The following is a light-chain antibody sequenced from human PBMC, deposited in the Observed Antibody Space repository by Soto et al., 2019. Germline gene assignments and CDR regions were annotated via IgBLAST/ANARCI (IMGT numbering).Light chain of an antibody. CDR3: QQGYSSPPT. V-gene: IGKV1-39*01. CDR1: QSINNY. CDR2: TAS. Sequence: DIQMTQSPASLSASVGDRVTITCRTSQSINNYLNWYQQKPGKAPNLLIYTASSLQSGVPSRFSGSGSGTDFTLTINSLQPEDFAVYYCQQGYSSPPTFGGGTKVEIK. J-gene: IGKJ4*01.